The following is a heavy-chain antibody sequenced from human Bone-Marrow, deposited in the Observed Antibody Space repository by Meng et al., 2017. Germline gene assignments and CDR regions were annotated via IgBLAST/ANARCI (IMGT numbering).Heavy chain of an antibody. J-gene: IGHJ4*02. Sequence: ASVKVSCKASGYTFTGYYMHWVRQAPGQGLEWMGWINPNSGGTNYAQKFQGRVTMTRDTSTSTVYMELSSLRSEDTAVYYCARDLDCSGGSCYLHFDYWGQGTLVTVSS. CDR2: INPNSGGT. CDR1: GYTFTGYY. D-gene: IGHD2-15*01. CDR3: ARDLDCSGGSCYLHFDY. V-gene: IGHV1-2*02.